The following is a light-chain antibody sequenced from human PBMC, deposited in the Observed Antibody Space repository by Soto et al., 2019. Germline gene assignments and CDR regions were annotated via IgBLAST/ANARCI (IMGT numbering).Light chain of an antibody. CDR1: QSISSY. CDR3: QHSYSTPQR. Sequence: DIVIPHPSSCLSASLEARVTIPCRASQSISSYLNWYQQKPGKAPKLLIYAASSLQSGVPSRFSGSGSGTDFTLTIRSLQPEDFATYYCQHSYSTPQRLGQGTKVDIK. CDR2: AAS. V-gene: IGKV1-39*01. J-gene: IGKJ1*01.